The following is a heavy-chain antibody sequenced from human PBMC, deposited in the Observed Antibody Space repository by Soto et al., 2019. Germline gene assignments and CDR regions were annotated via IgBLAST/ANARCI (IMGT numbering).Heavy chain of an antibody. CDR1: GGSINSYY. J-gene: IGHJ6*03. V-gene: IGHV4-59*01. CDR2: IYYSGST. CDR3: ARSYGGYDGGTLYYYYMDV. Sequence: SETLSLTCTVSGGSINSYYWSWIRQPPGKGLEWIGYIYYSGSTNYNPSLKSRVTISVDTSKNQFSLKLSSVTAADTAVYYCARSYGGYDGGTLYYYYMDVWGKGTTVAVSS. D-gene: IGHD5-12*01.